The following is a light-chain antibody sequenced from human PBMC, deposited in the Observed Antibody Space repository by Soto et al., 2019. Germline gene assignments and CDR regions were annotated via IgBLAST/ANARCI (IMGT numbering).Light chain of an antibody. Sequence: QSVLTQPPSVSGAPGQRVTISCTGSSSNIGAGYDVHWYQQLPGTAPKLLIYGDSIRPSGVPNRFSGSKSGTSASLAITGLQAEDEADYYCQSYDSSLSGSGFGTGTKVTVL. J-gene: IGLJ1*01. CDR2: GDS. CDR3: QSYDSSLSGSG. CDR1: SSNIGAGYD. V-gene: IGLV1-40*01.